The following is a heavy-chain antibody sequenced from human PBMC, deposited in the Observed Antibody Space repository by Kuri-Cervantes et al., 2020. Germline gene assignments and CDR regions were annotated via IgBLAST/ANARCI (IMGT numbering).Heavy chain of an antibody. Sequence: SETLSLTCAVYGGSFSGYYWSWIRQPPGKGLEWIGEINHSGSTNYNPSLKSRVTISVDTSKNQFSLKLSSVTAEDTAVYYCTRDSYDSLRYYGMDVWGQGTTVTVSS. V-gene: IGHV4-34*01. CDR1: GGSFSGYY. J-gene: IGHJ6*02. D-gene: IGHD3-3*01. CDR2: INHSGST. CDR3: TRDSYDSLRYYGMDV.